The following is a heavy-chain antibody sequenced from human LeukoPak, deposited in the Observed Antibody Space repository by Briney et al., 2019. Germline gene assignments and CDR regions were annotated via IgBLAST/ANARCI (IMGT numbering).Heavy chain of an antibody. Sequence: PSETLSLTCTVSGGSISSSSYYWGWVRQAPGKGLEWVSYISSSSSTIYYADSVKGRFTISRDNAKNSLYLQMNSLRDEDTAVYYCARESKEVWFGETYGMDAWGQGTTVTVSS. V-gene: IGHV3-48*02. D-gene: IGHD3-10*01. CDR2: ISSSSSTI. J-gene: IGHJ6*02. CDR3: ARESKEVWFGETYGMDA. CDR1: GGSISSSSYY.